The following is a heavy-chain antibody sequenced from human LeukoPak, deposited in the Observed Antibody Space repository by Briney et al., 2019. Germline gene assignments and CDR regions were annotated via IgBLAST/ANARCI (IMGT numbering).Heavy chain of an antibody. Sequence: GGSLRLSCAASESTFTTYATNWVRQAPGKGLEWVSSISGDVSGTFYAESVKGRFTISRDKSKNTVYLQMNSLRAEDTAVYYCAKKRGYGFHSRPMDVWGQGTTVTVSS. D-gene: IGHD4-17*01. V-gene: IGHV3-23*01. CDR2: ISGDVSGT. J-gene: IGHJ6*02. CDR1: ESTFTTYA. CDR3: AKKRGYGFHSRPMDV.